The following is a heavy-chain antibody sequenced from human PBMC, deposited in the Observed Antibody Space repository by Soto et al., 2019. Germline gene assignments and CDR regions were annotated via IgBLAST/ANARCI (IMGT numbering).Heavy chain of an antibody. CDR1: GGSISGYY. CDR3: ARGATGWLFDY. CDR2: VHYSGST. Sequence: ETLSLTCTVSGGSISGYYWSWIRQPPGKGLEWIGYVHYSGSTNYNPSLKSRVTISVDTSKNQFSLKLSSVTAADTAVFYCARGATGWLFDYWGQGTLVTVSS. V-gene: IGHV4-59*01. D-gene: IGHD6-19*01. J-gene: IGHJ4*02.